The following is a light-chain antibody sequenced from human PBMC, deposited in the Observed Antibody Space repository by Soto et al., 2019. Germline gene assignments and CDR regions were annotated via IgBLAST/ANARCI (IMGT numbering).Light chain of an antibody. CDR3: QQYNSYSVPS. J-gene: IGKJ1*01. CDR2: AAT. V-gene: IGKV1-5*01. CDR1: QSISSY. Sequence: DIKMTQYPSTLSASVGDRVTITCRASQSISSYLNWYQHKPGKAPNLLIYAATTLQSGVPSRFSGSGSGTEFTLTISSLQPDDFATYHCQQYNSYSVPSFGQGTMWIS.